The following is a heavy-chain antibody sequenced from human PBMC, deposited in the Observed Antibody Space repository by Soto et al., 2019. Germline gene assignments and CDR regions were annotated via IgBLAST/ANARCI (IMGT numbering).Heavy chain of an antibody. V-gene: IGHV1-69*13. CDR2: IIPIFGTA. Sequence: GASVKVSCKASGGTFSSYAISWVRQAPGQGLEWMGGIIPIFGTANYAQKFQGRVTITADESTSTAYMELSSLRSEDTAVYYCARVLDIVVVPAAIYYYYGMDVWGQGTTVTVSS. J-gene: IGHJ6*02. CDR3: ARVLDIVVVPAAIYYYYGMDV. CDR1: GGTFSSYA. D-gene: IGHD2-2*03.